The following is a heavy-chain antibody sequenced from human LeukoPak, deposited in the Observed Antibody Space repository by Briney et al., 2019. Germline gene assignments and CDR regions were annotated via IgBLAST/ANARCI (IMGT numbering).Heavy chain of an antibody. V-gene: IGHV4-38-2*02. D-gene: IGHD1-26*01. Sequence: SETLSLTCTVSGYSISSGYYWGWIRQPPGKGLEWIGSIYHSGSTNYNPSLKSRVTISVDTSKNQFSLKLSSVTAADTAVYYCSGSYVYYYYYYMDVWGKGTTVTISS. CDR3: SGSYVYYYYYYMDV. CDR2: IYHSGST. CDR1: GYSISSGYY. J-gene: IGHJ6*03.